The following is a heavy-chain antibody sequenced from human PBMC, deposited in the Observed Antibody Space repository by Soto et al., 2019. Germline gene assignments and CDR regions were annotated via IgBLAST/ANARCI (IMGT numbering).Heavy chain of an antibody. CDR1: GGSISSYY. V-gene: IGHV4-4*07. Sequence: QVQLQESGPGLVKPSETLSLTCTVSGGSISSYYWSWIRQPAGKGLEWIGRIYTSGSTNYNPSLKSRVTMSVDTSKNQLSLKLSSVTAADTAVYYCARDKAAATGDAFDIWGQGTMVTVSS. CDR2: IYTSGST. D-gene: IGHD6-13*01. J-gene: IGHJ3*02. CDR3: ARDKAAATGDAFDI.